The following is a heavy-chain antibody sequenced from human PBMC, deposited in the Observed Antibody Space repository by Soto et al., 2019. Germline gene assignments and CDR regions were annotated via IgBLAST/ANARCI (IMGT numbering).Heavy chain of an antibody. CDR1: GFTFSSYG. Sequence: QVQLVESGGGVVQPGRSLRLSCAASGFTFSSYGMHWVRQAPGKGLEWVAVIWYDGSNKYYADSVKGRFTISRDNSKNTLNLQMTSLTAEDTAVYYCATDDGCANYGMSRSEYYYYGMDVWGQGTTVTVSS. CDR3: ATDDGCANYGMSRSEYYYYGMDV. J-gene: IGHJ6*02. V-gene: IGHV3-33*01. D-gene: IGHD3-16*01. CDR2: IWYDGSNK.